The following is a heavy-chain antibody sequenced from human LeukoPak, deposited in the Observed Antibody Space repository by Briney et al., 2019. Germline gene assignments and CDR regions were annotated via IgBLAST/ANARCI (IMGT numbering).Heavy chain of an antibody. Sequence: SETLSLTCTVSGGSINNYYWTWIRQPPGKGLEWIGEINPRGSTNYNPSLESRVTVSADTSRNQLSLSLTSVTAADSAVYFCARGLRQGSAWSWGPKEKSYQYMDVWGTGTTVIVSS. D-gene: IGHD6-19*01. CDR2: INPRGST. CDR3: ARGLRQGSAWSWGPKEKSYQYMDV. CDR1: GGSINNYY. J-gene: IGHJ6*04. V-gene: IGHV4-34*01.